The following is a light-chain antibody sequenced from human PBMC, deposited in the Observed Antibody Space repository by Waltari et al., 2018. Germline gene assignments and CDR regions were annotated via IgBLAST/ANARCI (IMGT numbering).Light chain of an antibody. Sequence: DIQMNQSSSPLSASVGDRVTITCRASQGISNYLAWYQQKPGKVPKLLIYAASTLQSGVPSRFSGSGSGTDFTLTISSLQPEDVATYYCQKYNSAPQTFGQGTKVEIK. CDR2: AAS. J-gene: IGKJ1*01. CDR3: QKYNSAPQT. V-gene: IGKV1-27*01. CDR1: QGISNY.